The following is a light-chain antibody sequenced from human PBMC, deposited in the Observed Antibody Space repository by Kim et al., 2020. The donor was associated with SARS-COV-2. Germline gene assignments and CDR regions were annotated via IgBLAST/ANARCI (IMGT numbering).Light chain of an antibody. CDR3: QQYGTSPLT. CDR1: QTLSTTY. V-gene: IGKV3-20*01. J-gene: IGKJ4*01. CDR2: GTS. Sequence: SPGDRATLACRASQTLSTTYLAWYQQKPGQAPRLLFYGTSNRATGIPDRFSGSGSGTDFTLTIDRLEPEDFAVYFCQQYGTSPLTFGGGTKVDIK.